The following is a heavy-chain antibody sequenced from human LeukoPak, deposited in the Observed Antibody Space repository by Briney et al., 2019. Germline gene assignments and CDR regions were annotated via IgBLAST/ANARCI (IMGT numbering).Heavy chain of an antibody. V-gene: IGHV4-59*08. J-gene: IGHJ5*02. D-gene: IGHD3-10*01. Sequence: SETLSLTCTVSGGSISSYYWSWIRQPPGKGLEWIGYIYYSGSTNYNPSLKSRVTISVDTSKNQFSLKLSSVTAADTAVYYCARGGPGSGSGSWTYNWFDPWGQGTLVTVSS. CDR3: ARGGPGSGSGSWTYNWFDP. CDR2: IYYSGST. CDR1: GGSISSYY.